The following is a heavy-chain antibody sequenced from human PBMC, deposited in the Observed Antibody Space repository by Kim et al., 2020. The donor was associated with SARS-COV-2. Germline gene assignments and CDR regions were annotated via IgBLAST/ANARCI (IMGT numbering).Heavy chain of an antibody. CDR3: ARDIHNGIPPYFDY. J-gene: IGHJ4*01. V-gene: IGHV6-1*01. Sequence: SQTLSLTCAISGDSVSNNIAAWNWIRQSPLRGLEWLGRTYYRSMWKNDYAPSVKSRISINPDTSKNQFSLQLESVTPEDTAIYYCARDIHNGIPPYFDYWGQGTLLTVSS. CDR1: GDSVSNNIAA. D-gene: IGHD2-8*01. CDR2: TYYRSMWKN.